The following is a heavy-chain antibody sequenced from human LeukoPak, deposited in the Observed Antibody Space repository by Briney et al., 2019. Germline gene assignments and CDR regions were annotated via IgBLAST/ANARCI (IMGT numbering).Heavy chain of an antibody. CDR1: GGSFSGYY. V-gene: IGHV4-34*01. CDR2: INHSGST. J-gene: IGHJ4*02. Sequence: PSETLSLTCAVYGGSFSGYYWSWIRQPPGKGLEWIGEINHSGSTNYNPSLKSRVTISVDTSKNQFSLKLSSVTATDTAVYYCARLMNAGYFDYWGQGNPVTVSS. D-gene: IGHD2-8*01. CDR3: ARLMNAGYFDY.